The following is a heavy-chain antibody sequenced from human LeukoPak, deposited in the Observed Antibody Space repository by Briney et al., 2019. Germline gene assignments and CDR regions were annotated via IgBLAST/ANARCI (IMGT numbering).Heavy chain of an antibody. D-gene: IGHD3-10*01. J-gene: IGHJ5*02. CDR2: IYWNDDK. Sequence: SGPTLVKPTQTLTLTCTFSGFSLSTSGVGVGWIRQPPGKALEWLALIYWNDDKRYSPSLKSRLTITKDTSKNQVVLTMTNMDPVDTATYYCAHHDGRGELLAWFDPWGQGTLVTVSS. CDR3: AHHDGRGELLAWFDP. V-gene: IGHV2-5*01. CDR1: GFSLSTSGVG.